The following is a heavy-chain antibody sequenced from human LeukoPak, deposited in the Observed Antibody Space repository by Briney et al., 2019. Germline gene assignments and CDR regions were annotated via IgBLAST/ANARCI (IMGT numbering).Heavy chain of an antibody. CDR3: ARVWSGYDVFDI. Sequence: SETLSLTCTVSGGSISRYYWSWIRQPPRKGLEWIGYIHYSGSTNYKSSLKSRVTISVDASKNQFSLKLRSVTAADTAVYYCARVWSGYDVFDIWGQGTRVTVSS. D-gene: IGHD3-3*01. J-gene: IGHJ3*02. CDR1: GGSISRYY. CDR2: IHYSGST. V-gene: IGHV4-59*01.